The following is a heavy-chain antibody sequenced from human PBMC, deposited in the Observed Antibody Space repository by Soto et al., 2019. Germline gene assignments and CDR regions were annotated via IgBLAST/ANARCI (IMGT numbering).Heavy chain of an antibody. CDR3: AKDVTVKWLPRN. CDR2: TSASGHST. CDR1: GFTFNTYA. D-gene: IGHD6-19*01. V-gene: IGHV3-23*01. Sequence: PGGSLSLSCAASGFTFNTYAMSWVRQAPGKGLEWVSGTSASGHSTYYADSVKGRFTISRDNSKNTLYLQMNSLRAEDTAVYYCAKDVTVKWLPRNWGQGTLVTVSS. J-gene: IGHJ4*02.